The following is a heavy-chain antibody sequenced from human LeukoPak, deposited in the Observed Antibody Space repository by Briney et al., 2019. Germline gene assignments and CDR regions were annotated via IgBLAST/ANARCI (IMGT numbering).Heavy chain of an antibody. CDR1: GFAFNGHG. J-gene: IGHJ4*02. Sequence: QPGGSLRLSCAASGFAFNGHGMNWVRQAPGKGLEWVGRTRNKANSYTTEYAASVKGRFTISRDDSKNSLYLQMNSLKTEDTAVYYCARVGPGPPYGDYFDYWGQGTLVTVSS. D-gene: IGHD4-17*01. V-gene: IGHV3-72*01. CDR3: ARVGPGPPYGDYFDY. CDR2: TRNKANSYTT.